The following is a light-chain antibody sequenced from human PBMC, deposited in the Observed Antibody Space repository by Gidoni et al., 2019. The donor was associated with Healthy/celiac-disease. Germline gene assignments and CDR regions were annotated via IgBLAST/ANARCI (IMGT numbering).Light chain of an antibody. CDR2: WAS. Sequence: DIVMNQSPDSLALSLGERSTINCKSSQSVLYSSNNKNYLAWYQQKPGQPPKLLMYWASTRESGVPDRFSGSGSGTDFTLTISSLQAEDVAVYYCQQYYSTPPRTFGQXTKVEIK. J-gene: IGKJ1*01. CDR3: QQYYSTPPRT. CDR1: QSVLYSSNNKNY. V-gene: IGKV4-1*01.